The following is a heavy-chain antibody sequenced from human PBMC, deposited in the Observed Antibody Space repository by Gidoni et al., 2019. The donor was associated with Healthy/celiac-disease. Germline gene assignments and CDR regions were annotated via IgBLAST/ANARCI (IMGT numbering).Heavy chain of an antibody. V-gene: IGHV1-69*01. CDR3: ARAVAAPGGAFDI. CDR2: NLPILGTA. Sequence: VQLVQSGAEVKKPGSSVKISCKASGGTFSSYAISWVRQAPGQGLEWMGGNLPILGTANYAQKFQGRVTITADESTSTAYMELSSLRSEDTAVYYCARAVAAPGGAFDIWGQGTMVTVSS. J-gene: IGHJ3*02. D-gene: IGHD6-19*01. CDR1: GGTFSSYA.